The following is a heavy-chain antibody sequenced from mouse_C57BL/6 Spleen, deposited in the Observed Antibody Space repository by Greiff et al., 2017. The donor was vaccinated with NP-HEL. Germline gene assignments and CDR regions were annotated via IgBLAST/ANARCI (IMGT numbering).Heavy chain of an antibody. Sequence: EVKVVESGGGLVKPGGSLKLSCAASGFTFSDYGMHWVRQAPEKGLEWVAYISSGSSTIYYADTVKGRFTISRDNAKNTLFLQMTSLRSEDTAMYYCARQGISNYLYYFDYWGQGTTLTVSS. V-gene: IGHV5-17*01. CDR2: ISSGSSTI. J-gene: IGHJ2*01. D-gene: IGHD2-5*01. CDR1: GFTFSDYG. CDR3: ARQGISNYLYYFDY.